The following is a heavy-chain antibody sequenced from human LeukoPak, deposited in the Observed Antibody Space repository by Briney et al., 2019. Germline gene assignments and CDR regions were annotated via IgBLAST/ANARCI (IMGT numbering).Heavy chain of an antibody. CDR1: GGSFSGYY. CDR3: AREVREWFGELLRSYYYMDV. Sequence: KTSETLSLTCAVYGGSFSGYYWSWIRQPPGKGLEWIGEINHSGSTNYNPSLKSRVTISVDTSKNQFSLKLSSVTAADTAVYYCAREVREWFGELLRSYYYMDVWGKGTTVTVSS. CDR2: INHSGST. V-gene: IGHV4-34*01. J-gene: IGHJ6*03. D-gene: IGHD3-10*01.